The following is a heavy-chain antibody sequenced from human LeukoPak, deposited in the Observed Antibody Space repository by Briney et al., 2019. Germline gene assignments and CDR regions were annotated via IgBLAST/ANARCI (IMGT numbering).Heavy chain of an antibody. CDR1: SGSISSHY. CDR2: IYYSGST. CDR3: AREAAARGDYYYYYMDV. D-gene: IGHD6-13*01. V-gene: IGHV4-59*11. J-gene: IGHJ6*03. Sequence: SETLSLTCTVSSGSISSHYWSWIRQPPGKGLEWSGYIYYSGSTNYNPSLKSRVTISVDTSKNQFSLKLSSVTAADTAVYYCAREAAARGDYYYYYMDVWGKGTTVTVSS.